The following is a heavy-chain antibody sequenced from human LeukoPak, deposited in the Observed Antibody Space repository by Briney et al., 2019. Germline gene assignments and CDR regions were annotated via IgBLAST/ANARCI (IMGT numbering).Heavy chain of an antibody. CDR3: ARGRGYSYGYGNDAFDI. CDR2: ISSSSSYI. D-gene: IGHD5-18*01. CDR1: GFTFSSYS. Sequence: GGSLRLSCAASGFTFSSYSMNWVRQAPGKGLEWVSSISSSSSYIYYADSVKGRFTISGDNAKNSLYLQMNSLRAEDTAVYYCARGRGYSYGYGNDAFDIWGQGTMVTVSS. V-gene: IGHV3-21*01. J-gene: IGHJ3*02.